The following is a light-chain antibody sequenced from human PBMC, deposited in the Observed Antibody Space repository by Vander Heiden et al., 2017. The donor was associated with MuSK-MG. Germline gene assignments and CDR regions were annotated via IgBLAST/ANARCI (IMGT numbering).Light chain of an antibody. CDR1: QSARSRY. CDR3: QQDGGSPCT. J-gene: IGKJ2*02. Sequence: EIALTQSPGTLSLSPGERATLSCKASQSARSRYLAWYQQKAGQAPRLLIYGASNRAPGVPDSFSGSGSGTDFTLTISTLEPEACAFYYCQQDGGSPCTFGQWTKLEIK. CDR2: GAS. V-gene: IGKV3-20*01.